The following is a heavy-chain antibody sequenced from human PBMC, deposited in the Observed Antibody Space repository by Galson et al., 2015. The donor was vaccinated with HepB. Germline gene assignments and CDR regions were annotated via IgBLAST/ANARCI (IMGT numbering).Heavy chain of an antibody. CDR2: ISGSGDYT. Sequence: SLRLSCAASGFTFSSYAMNWVRQAPGKGLEWVSYISGSGDYTVYADSVKGRFTISRDNSNSTLFLQMNSLRVEDTAFYFCARRSGKGFDYWGPGTLVTVPS. J-gene: IGHJ4*02. D-gene: IGHD3-10*01. CDR1: GFTFSSYA. V-gene: IGHV3-23*01. CDR3: ARRSGKGFDY.